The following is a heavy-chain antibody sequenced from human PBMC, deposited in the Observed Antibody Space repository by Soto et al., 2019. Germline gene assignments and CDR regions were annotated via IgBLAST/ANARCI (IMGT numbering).Heavy chain of an antibody. Sequence: SETLSLTCTVSGGSVNSGDYYWSWIRQSPGKGLEWIGSIFYSGTTYYNPSLQGRITISIDTSKNQFPLRLTSVTAADTALYYCARDWVHERWFDPWGQGTLVTVSS. V-gene: IGHV4-30-4*01. CDR2: IFYSGTT. D-gene: IGHD1-1*01. CDR1: GGSVNSGDYY. J-gene: IGHJ5*02. CDR3: ARDWVHERWFDP.